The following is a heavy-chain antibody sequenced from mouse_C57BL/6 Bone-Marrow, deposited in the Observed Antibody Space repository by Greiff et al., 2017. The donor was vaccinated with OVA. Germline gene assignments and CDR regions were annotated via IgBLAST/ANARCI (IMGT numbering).Heavy chain of an antibody. D-gene: IGHD2-1*01. J-gene: IGHJ2*01. V-gene: IGHV1-69*01. CDR3: ATFLLWRDY. CDR2: IDPSDSYT. CDR1: GYTFTSYW. Sequence: QVQLQQPGAELVMPGASVKLSCKASGYTFTSYWMHWVKQRPGQGLEWIGEIDPSDSYTTYNQKFKGKSTFTVDKSSSTASMQLSSLTSEDSAVYYCATFLLWRDYWGQGTTLTVSS.